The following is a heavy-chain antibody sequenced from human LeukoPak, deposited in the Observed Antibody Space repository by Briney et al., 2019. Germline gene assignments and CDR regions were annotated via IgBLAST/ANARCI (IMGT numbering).Heavy chain of an antibody. V-gene: IGHV5-10-1*01. CDR2: IDPSDSYT. Sequence: GESLRISCKGSGYSFTSYWLSWVRQMPGKGLEWMGRIDPSDSYTNYSPSFQGHVTISADKSISTAYLQWSSLKASDTAMYYCAREAVEPNWFDPWGQGTLVTVS. J-gene: IGHJ5*02. CDR3: AREAVEPNWFDP. CDR1: GYSFTSYW.